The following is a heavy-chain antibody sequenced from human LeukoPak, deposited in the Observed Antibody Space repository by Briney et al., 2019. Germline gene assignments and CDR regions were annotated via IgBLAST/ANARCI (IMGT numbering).Heavy chain of an antibody. D-gene: IGHD3-10*01. V-gene: IGHV4-39*01. J-gene: IGHJ4*02. CDR1: GGSISSSSYY. CDR2: IYYSGST. Sequence: SETLSLTCTVSGGSISSSSYYWSWIRQPPGKGLEWIGSIYYSGSTYYNPSLKSRVTISVDTSKNQFSLKLSSVTAADTAVYYCARQHPYYYGSGSPDYWGQGTLVTVSS. CDR3: ARQHPYYYGSGSPDY.